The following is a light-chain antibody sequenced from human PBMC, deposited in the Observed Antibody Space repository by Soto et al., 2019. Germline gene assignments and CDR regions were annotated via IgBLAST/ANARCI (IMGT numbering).Light chain of an antibody. V-gene: IGLV1-47*01. CDR1: SSNIGSNY. J-gene: IGLJ1*01. Sequence: QSVLAQPPSASGTPGQRVTISCSGSSSNIGSNYVYWYQQLPGTAPKLLIYRNNQRPSGVPDRFSGSKSGTSASLAISGLRSEDDAYYYCAAWDDSLIALYVFGTGTNVTVL. CDR2: RNN. CDR3: AAWDDSLIALYV.